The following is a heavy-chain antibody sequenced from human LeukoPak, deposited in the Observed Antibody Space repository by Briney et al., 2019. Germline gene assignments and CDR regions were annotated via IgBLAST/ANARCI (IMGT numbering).Heavy chain of an antibody. CDR3: AKDRFNDYVWGSYLRFDP. CDR2: ISSSSSYI. CDR1: GFTFSSYS. Sequence: GGSLRLSCAASGFTFSSYSMNWVRQAPGKGLEWVSSISSSSSYIYYADSVKGRFTISRDNSKNTLYLQMNSLRAEDTAVYYCAKDRFNDYVWGSYLRFDPWGQGTLVTVSS. V-gene: IGHV3-21*04. D-gene: IGHD3-16*02. J-gene: IGHJ5*02.